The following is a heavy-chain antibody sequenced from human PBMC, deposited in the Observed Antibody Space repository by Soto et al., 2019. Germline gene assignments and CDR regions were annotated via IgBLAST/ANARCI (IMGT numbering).Heavy chain of an antibody. Sequence: QVQLMQSGAEVKKPGASVKVSCETSGYTFVSYGVNWVRQAPGQGLEWMGWINPYNGHTVYAQTLQGRVTMTTDTSTSTAYMEVRSLRSDDTAVYYCARDLTVVAATWAFGSWGQGTLVTVTS. V-gene: IGHV1-18*01. CDR2: INPYNGHT. CDR1: GYTFVSYG. D-gene: IGHD2-15*01. CDR3: ARDLTVVAATWAFGS. J-gene: IGHJ4*02.